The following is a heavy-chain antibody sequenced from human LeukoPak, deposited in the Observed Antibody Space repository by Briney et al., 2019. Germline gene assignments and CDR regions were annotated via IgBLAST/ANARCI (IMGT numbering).Heavy chain of an antibody. D-gene: IGHD6-19*01. Sequence: GASVKVSCKDSGYSFTAYYIFWVRQAPGQGLEWMGWIRPSSGVAMSAQKFQNRVTITRDSSSNTVYMEVTRLTSDDTARYYCVRGGSGWFYNSLDPWGQGTLVTVSS. J-gene: IGHJ5*02. CDR1: GYSFTAYY. CDR2: IRPSSGVA. V-gene: IGHV1-2*02. CDR3: VRGGSGWFYNSLDP.